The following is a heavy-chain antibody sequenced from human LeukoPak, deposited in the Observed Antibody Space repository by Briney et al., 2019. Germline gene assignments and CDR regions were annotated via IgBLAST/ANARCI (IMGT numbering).Heavy chain of an antibody. V-gene: IGHV4-59*01. D-gene: IGHD6-13*01. Sequence: SETLSLTCTVSGGSISSYYWSWIRQPAGKGLEWIGYIYYSGSTNYNPSLKSRVTISVDTSKNQFSLKLRSVTAADTAVYYCARDRVGQQLVGRNYYYYYMDVWGKGTTVTISS. J-gene: IGHJ6*03. CDR3: ARDRVGQQLVGRNYYYYYMDV. CDR1: GGSISSYY. CDR2: IYYSGST.